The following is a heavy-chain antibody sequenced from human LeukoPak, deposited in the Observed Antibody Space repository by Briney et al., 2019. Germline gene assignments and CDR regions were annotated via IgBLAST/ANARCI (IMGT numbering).Heavy chain of an antibody. D-gene: IGHD3-9*01. CDR2: ITGSGGNT. CDR3: AKWGDYDVLTGYYVSDY. J-gene: IGHJ4*02. CDR1: GFTFSNYA. Sequence: GASLRLSCAASGFTFSNYAMSWVRQAPGKGLEWVSAITGSGGNTYYADSVKGRFTISRDNSKNTVFLQMNSLRPEDTAVYYCAKWGDYDVLTGYYVSDYWGQGTLVTVSS. V-gene: IGHV3-23*01.